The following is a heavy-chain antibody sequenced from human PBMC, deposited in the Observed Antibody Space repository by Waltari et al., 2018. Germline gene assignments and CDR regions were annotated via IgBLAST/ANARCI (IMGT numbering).Heavy chain of an antibody. D-gene: IGHD3-16*01. CDR1: GGSFSGYY. CDR2: INHSGST. V-gene: IGHV4-34*01. Sequence: QVQLQQWGAGLLKPSETLSLTCAVYGGSFSGYYWSWIRQPPGKGLEWIGEINHSGSTNYNPSLKSRVTISVDTSKNQFSLKLSSVTAADTAVYYCARSLRYYYVDVWGKGTTVTVSS. J-gene: IGHJ6*03. CDR3: ARSLRYYYVDV.